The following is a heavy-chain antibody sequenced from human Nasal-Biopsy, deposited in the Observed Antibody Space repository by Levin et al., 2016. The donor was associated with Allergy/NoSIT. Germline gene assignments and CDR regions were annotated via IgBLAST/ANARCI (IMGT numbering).Heavy chain of an antibody. V-gene: IGHV3-23*01. D-gene: IGHD1-26*01. CDR3: AKVRWDYSGSWDPYDH. CDR2: ISGSGAST. J-gene: IGHJ4*02. Sequence: GESLKISCAASGFTFSNHAMSWVRQAPGKGLDWVSVISGSGASTFYADSVKGRFTISRDNSKNTLYLQMNSLRAEDTAIYYCAKVRWDYSGSWDPYDHWGLGTLVTVSS. CDR1: GFTFSNHA.